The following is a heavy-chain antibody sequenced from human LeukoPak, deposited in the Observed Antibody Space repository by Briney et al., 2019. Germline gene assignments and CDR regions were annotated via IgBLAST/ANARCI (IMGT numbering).Heavy chain of an antibody. J-gene: IGHJ4*02. CDR1: GLTFSSYW. CDR2: IKQDGSEK. Sequence: GGSLRLSCAASGLTFSSYWMSWARQAPGKGLGWVANIKQDGSEKSYVDSVKGPLTLSRDNAKNSLYLQRNSLRGEDTAVYYCASLGHYYDSSGYFRDYFDYWGQGTLVTVSS. V-gene: IGHV3-7*01. CDR3: ASLGHYYDSSGYFRDYFDY. D-gene: IGHD3-22*01.